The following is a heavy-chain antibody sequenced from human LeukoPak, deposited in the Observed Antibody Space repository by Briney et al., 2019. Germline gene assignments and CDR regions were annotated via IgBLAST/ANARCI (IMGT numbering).Heavy chain of an antibody. D-gene: IGHD2-15*01. CDR1: GGSFSGYY. V-gene: IGHV4-34*01. CDR2: INHSGST. Sequence: SETLSLTCAVYGGSFSGYYWSWIRQPPGKGLEWIGEINHSGSTNYNPSLESRVTISVDTSKNQFSLQLSSVTAADTAVYYCARGDIVVVVAANDYYYGMDVWGQGTTVTVSS. CDR3: ARGDIVVVVAANDYYYGMDV. J-gene: IGHJ6*02.